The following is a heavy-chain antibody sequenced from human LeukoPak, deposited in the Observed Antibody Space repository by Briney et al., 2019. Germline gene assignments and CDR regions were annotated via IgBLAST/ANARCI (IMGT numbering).Heavy chain of an antibody. V-gene: IGHV3-21*01. CDR3: ARGRNWFDP. CDR1: GFTSSSYS. Sequence: GGSLRLSCAASGFTSSSYSMNWVRQAPGKGLEWVSSISSSSSYIYYADSVKGRSTISRDNAKNSLYLQMNSLRAEDTAVYYCARGRNWFDPWGQGTLVTVSS. CDR2: ISSSSSYI. J-gene: IGHJ5*02.